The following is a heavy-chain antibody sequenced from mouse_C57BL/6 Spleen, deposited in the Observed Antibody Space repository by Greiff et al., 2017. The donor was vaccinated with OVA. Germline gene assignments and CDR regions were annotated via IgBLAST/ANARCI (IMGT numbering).Heavy chain of an antibody. CDR1: GYTFTSYW. Sequence: VQLQQPGTELVKPGASVKLSCKASGYTFTSYWMHWVKQRPGQGLEWIGNINPSNGGTNYNEKFKSKATLTVDKASSTAYMQLSSLTSEDSAVYYCARPGSSLNWYFDVWGTGTTVTVSS. CDR3: ARPGSSLNWYFDV. V-gene: IGHV1-53*01. D-gene: IGHD1-1*01. CDR2: INPSNGGT. J-gene: IGHJ1*03.